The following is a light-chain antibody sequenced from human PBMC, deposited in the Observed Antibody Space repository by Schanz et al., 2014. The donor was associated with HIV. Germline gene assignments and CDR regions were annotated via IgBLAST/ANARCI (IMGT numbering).Light chain of an antibody. CDR2: EVS. V-gene: IGLV2-8*01. Sequence: QSALTQPASVSGSPGQSVTISCTGTSSDVGGYNYVSWYQQHPGKAPKLMIYEVSKRPSGVPDRFSGSKSGNTASLTISGLQSEDEADYYCAAWDDSLNGQIFGGGTKLTVL. CDR1: SSDVGGYNY. CDR3: AAWDDSLNGQI. J-gene: IGLJ2*01.